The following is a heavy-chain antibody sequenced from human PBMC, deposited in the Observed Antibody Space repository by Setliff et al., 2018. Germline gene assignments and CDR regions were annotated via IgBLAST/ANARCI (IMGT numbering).Heavy chain of an antibody. CDR1: GYTFTTYA. CDR2: INTNTGNP. D-gene: IGHD3-10*01. Sequence: ASVKVSCKTSGYTFTTYAISWMRQAPGQGLEYMGWINTNTGNPSYAQGFTGRSVFSLDTSVSTAYLQVSSLKAEDTAIYYCSRATRFGTIKYRGDYYMDVWGKGTTVTVSS. J-gene: IGHJ6*03. CDR3: SRATRFGTIKYRGDYYMDV. V-gene: IGHV7-4-1*02.